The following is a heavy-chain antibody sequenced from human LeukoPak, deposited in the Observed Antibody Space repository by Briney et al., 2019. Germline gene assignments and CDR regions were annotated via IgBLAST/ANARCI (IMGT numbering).Heavy chain of an antibody. CDR3: AKTTRMTGNWFDP. J-gene: IGHJ5*02. CDR1: GGSFSGYY. D-gene: IGHD3-9*01. CDR2: INHSGST. V-gene: IGHV4-34*01. Sequence: SETLSLTCAVYGGSFSGYYWSWIRQPPGKGLEWIGEINHSGSTNYNPSLKSRVTISVDTSKNQFSLKLSSVTAADTAVYYCAKTTRMTGNWFDPWGQGTLVTASS.